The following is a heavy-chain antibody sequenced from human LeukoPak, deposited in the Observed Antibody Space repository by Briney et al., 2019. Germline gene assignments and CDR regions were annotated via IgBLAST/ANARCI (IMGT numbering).Heavy chain of an antibody. V-gene: IGHV4-61*02. D-gene: IGHD3-16*01. CDR3: ASSSLRGSDAFDI. J-gene: IGHJ3*02. CDR1: GGSINSSSYY. CDR2: IYNSGNT. Sequence: SETLSLTCTVSGGSINSSSYYWSWIRQPAGKGLEWIGRIYNSGNTNYSPSLKSRVTISVDTSKNQFSLQLNSVTPEDTAVYYCASSSLRGSDAFDIWGQGTMVTVSS.